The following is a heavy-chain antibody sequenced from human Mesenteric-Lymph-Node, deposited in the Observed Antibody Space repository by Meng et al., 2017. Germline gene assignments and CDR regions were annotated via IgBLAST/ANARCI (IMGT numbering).Heavy chain of an antibody. CDR2: IWYDGSNK. J-gene: IGHJ4*02. V-gene: IGHV3-33*08. Sequence: GGSLRLSCAASGFTFSSYSMSWVRQAPGKGLEWVAVIWYDGSNKYYADSVKGRFTISRDNSKNTLYLQMNSLRAEDTAVYYCARLKITMIVVPFDYWGQGTLVTVSS. D-gene: IGHD3-22*01. CDR1: GFTFSSYS. CDR3: ARLKITMIVVPFDY.